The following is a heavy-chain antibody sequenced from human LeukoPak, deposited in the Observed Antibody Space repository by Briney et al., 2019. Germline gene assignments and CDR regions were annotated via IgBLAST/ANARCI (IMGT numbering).Heavy chain of an antibody. V-gene: IGHV1-8*01. J-gene: IGHJ3*02. CDR2: MNPKSGNT. CDR3: ARAIPFGYYLGGNYYERSSHGFDI. CDR1: VYTFTSYD. D-gene: IGHD2-15*01. Sequence: ASVKVSFKASVYTFTSYDVNWVRQAAGQGLEWVGWMNPKSGNTGYAQKLQGRVTMTRDTSSNTAYMELSSLYSEDTAVYYCARAIPFGYYLGGNYYERSSHGFDIWGQGTVVTVSS.